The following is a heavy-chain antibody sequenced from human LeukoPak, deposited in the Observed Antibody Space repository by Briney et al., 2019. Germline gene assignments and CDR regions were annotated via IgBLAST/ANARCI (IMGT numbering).Heavy chain of an antibody. CDR2: INHSGST. Sequence: PSETLSLTCAVYGGSFSGYYWSWIRQPPGKGLEWIGEINHSGSTNYNPSLKSRVTISVDTSKNQFSLKLSSVTAADTAVYYCARTTRGFCSGTSCAYFDYWGQGTLVTVSS. CDR3: ARTTRGFCSGTSCAYFDY. V-gene: IGHV4-34*01. D-gene: IGHD2-2*01. J-gene: IGHJ4*02. CDR1: GGSFSGYY.